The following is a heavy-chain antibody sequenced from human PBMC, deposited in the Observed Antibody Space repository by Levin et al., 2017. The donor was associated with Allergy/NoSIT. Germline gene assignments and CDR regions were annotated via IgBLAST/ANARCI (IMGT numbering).Heavy chain of an antibody. J-gene: IGHJ6*03. V-gene: IGHV3-30*18. D-gene: IGHD2-2*01. CDR2: ISYDGSNK. CDR3: AKDRSLSYCSSTSCYYYDYYMDV. Sequence: GESLKISCAASGFTFSSYGMHWVRQAPGKGLEWVAVISYDGSNKYYADSVKGRFTISRDNSKNTLYLQMNSLRAEDTAVYYCAKDRSLSYCSSTSCYYYDYYMDVWGKGTTVTVSS. CDR1: GFTFSSYG.